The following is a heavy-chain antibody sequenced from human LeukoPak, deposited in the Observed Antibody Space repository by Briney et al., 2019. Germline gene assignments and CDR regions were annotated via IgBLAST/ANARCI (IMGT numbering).Heavy chain of an antibody. CDR3: ARDCITTNCYRY. D-gene: IGHD2-2*01. J-gene: IGHJ4*02. V-gene: IGHV4-39*02. Sequence: SETLSLTCTVSGDXISSNSYYWGWIRQPPGKGLEWIGSIYYSGSAYYNPSLKSRVTISVDTSKNQFSLKLNSVTAADTAVYYCARDCITTNCYRYWGQGTLVTVSS. CDR1: GDXISSNSYY. CDR2: IYYSGSA.